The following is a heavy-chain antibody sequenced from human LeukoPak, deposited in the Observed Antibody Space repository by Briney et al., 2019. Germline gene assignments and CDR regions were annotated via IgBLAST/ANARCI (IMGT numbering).Heavy chain of an antibody. CDR3: ARGIFTWNDLFDY. D-gene: IGHD1-1*01. CDR1: GFTFDDYA. Sequence: GGSLRLSCAASGFTFDDYAMHWVRQAPGKGLEWVSGISWNNGSIGYADSVKGRFTISRDNAKNSLYLQMNSLRVEDTAFYYCARGIFTWNDLFDYWGQGTLVTVSS. J-gene: IGHJ4*02. V-gene: IGHV3-9*01. CDR2: ISWNNGSI.